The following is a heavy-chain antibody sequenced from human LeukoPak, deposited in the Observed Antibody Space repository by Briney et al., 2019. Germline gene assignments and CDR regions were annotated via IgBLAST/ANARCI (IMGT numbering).Heavy chain of an antibody. D-gene: IGHD3-10*01. V-gene: IGHV3-74*01. CDR2: INGDETST. CDR3: AKDYYGSGSFGYFDY. CDR1: GFTFSSHW. Sequence: GGSLRLSCAASGFTFSSHWMHWARQAPGKGLVWVSRINGDETSTAYADSVKGRFTVSRDNSKNTLYLQMNSLRAEDTAVYYCAKDYYGSGSFGYFDYWGQGTLVTVSS. J-gene: IGHJ4*02.